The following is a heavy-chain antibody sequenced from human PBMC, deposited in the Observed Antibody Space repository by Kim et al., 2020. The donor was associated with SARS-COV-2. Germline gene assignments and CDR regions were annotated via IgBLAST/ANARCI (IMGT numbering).Heavy chain of an antibody. CDR1: GFTFSSYA. J-gene: IGHJ4*02. V-gene: IGHV3-30*04. CDR2: ISYDGSNK. Sequence: GGSLRLSCAASGFTFSSYAMHWVRQAPGKGLEWVAIVISYDGSNKYYADSVKGRFTISRDNSKNTLYLQMNSLRAEDTAVYYCARGWGRRAGLRDRFDYWGRGTLVTVSS. D-gene: IGHD3-16*01. CDR3: ARGWGRRAGLRDRFDY.